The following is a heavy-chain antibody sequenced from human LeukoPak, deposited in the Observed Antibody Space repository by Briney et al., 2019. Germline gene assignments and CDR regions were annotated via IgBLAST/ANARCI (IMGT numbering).Heavy chain of an antibody. Sequence: GGSLRLSCAASGFTFSSYGMHWVRQAPGKGLEWVAVISYDGSNKYYADSVKGRFTISRDNSKNTLYLQMNSLRAEDTAVYYCARHYYGSGRIVDWGQGTLVTVSS. V-gene: IGHV3-30*03. CDR1: GFTFSSYG. CDR3: ARHYYGSGRIVD. J-gene: IGHJ4*02. CDR2: ISYDGSNK. D-gene: IGHD3-10*01.